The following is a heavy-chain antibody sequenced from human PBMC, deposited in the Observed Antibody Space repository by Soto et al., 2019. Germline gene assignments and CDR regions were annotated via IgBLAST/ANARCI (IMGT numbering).Heavy chain of an antibody. CDR1: GFTFSSYE. D-gene: IGHD1-26*01. V-gene: IGHV3-48*03. CDR3: ARGPVIVYSGSPEAAFDI. CDR2: ISSSGGTI. J-gene: IGHJ3*02. Sequence: EVQLVESGGGLVQPGGSLRLSCAASGFTFSSYEMNWVRQAPGKGLVWVSYISSSGGTIYHAESVKGRFTISSDNAKNSLYLQMNSLRAEDTAVYYCARGPVIVYSGSPEAAFDIWGQGTMVTVSS.